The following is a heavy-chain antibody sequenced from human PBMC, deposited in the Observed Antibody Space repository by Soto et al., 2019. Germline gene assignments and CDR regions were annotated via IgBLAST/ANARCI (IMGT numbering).Heavy chain of an antibody. CDR1: GGSISGDF. J-gene: IGHJ4*02. CDR3: ARADTTIVPLAQ. V-gene: IGHV4-59*01. CDR2: MSYTGNT. Sequence: SETLSLTXTVSGGSISGDFWNWIRQPPGKGLEWIGYMSYTGNTNYNPSLTSRVSISVDTSKNQFSLNLNSVTAADTAVYYCARADTTIVPLAQWGQGTLVTVSS. D-gene: IGHD3-10*01.